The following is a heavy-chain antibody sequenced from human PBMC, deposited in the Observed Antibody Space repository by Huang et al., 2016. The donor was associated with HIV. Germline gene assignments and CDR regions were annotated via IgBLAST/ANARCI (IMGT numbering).Heavy chain of an antibody. Sequence: EVQLLESGGGLVQPGGSLRLSCAASGFSFNDFDMNWVRQAPGKGPEWVSTISDSGGRTYYADSVRGRFTISRDNSRNTLSLQMNSLRAEDTALYYCAKHLYSSGAFHSWGQGTLVTVSS. D-gene: IGHD6-19*01. CDR1: GFSFNDFD. J-gene: IGHJ4*02. CDR2: ISDSGGRT. V-gene: IGHV3-23*01. CDR3: AKHLYSSGAFHS.